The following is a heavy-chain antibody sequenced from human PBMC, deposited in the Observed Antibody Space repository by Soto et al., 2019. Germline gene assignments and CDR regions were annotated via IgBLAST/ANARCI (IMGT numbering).Heavy chain of an antibody. D-gene: IGHD6-6*01. CDR1: GGTFSSYA. Sequence: QVQLVQSGAEVKKPGSSVKVSCKASGGTFSSYAISWVRQAPGQGLEWMGGIIPIFGTANYAQKFQGRVTITADDSTSTAYMELSSLRSEDTAVYYCARPTYSGSSYDYYYFMVFLVQWTTVTLSS. CDR2: IIPIFGTA. CDR3: ARPTYSGSSYDYYYFMVF. J-gene: IGHJ6*02. V-gene: IGHV1-69*01.